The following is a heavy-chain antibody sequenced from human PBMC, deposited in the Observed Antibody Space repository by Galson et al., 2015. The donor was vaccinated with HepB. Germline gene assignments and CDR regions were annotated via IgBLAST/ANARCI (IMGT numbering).Heavy chain of an antibody. CDR1: GGTFSSYA. D-gene: IGHD5-12*01. CDR3: ARDPERWLRPGFRPYYYGMDV. CDR2: IIPIFGTA. V-gene: IGHV1-69*13. J-gene: IGHJ6*02. Sequence: SVKVSCKASGGTFSSYAISWVRQAPGQGLEWMGGIIPIFGTANYAQKFQGRVTITADESTSTAYMELSSLRSEDTAVYYCARDPERWLRPGFRPYYYGMDVWGQGTTVTVSS.